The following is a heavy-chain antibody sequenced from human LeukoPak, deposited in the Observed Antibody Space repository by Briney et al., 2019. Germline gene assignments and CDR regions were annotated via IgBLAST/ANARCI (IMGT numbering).Heavy chain of an antibody. V-gene: IGHV3-7*01. D-gene: IGHD3-10*01. CDR2: IKQDGSEK. J-gene: IGHJ4*02. CDR1: GFTFSSSW. CDR3: ARGGGNFDY. Sequence: GGSLRLSCAASGFTFSSSWMSWVRQAPGKGLEWVANIKQDGSEKYYVDSVKGRFTISRDNVKNSLYLQMNSLRAEDTALYYCARGGGNFDYWGQGTLVAVSS.